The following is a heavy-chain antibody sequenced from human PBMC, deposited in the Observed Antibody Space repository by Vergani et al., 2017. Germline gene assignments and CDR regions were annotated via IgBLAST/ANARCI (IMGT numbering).Heavy chain of an antibody. CDR2: IYWNDDK. Sequence: QITLKESGPTLVKPTQTLTLTCTFSWFSLSTSGVGVGWIRQPPGKALEWLALIYWNDDKRYSPSLKSRLTITKDTSKNQVVLTMTNMDPVDTATYYCXYDSSGYYYDAFDIWGQGTMVTVSS. V-gene: IGHV2-5*01. D-gene: IGHD3-22*01. J-gene: IGHJ3*02. CDR3: XYDSSGYYYDAFDI. CDR1: WFSLSTSGVG.